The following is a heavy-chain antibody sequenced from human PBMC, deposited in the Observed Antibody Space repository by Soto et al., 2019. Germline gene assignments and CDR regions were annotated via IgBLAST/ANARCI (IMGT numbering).Heavy chain of an antibody. Sequence: SETLSLTCTVSGGSISSGGYYWSWIRQHPGKGLEWIGYIYYSGSTYYNPSLKSRVTISVDTSKNQFSLKLSSVTAADTAVYYCAGGIAAAGTSYFDYWGQGTLVTVS. CDR1: GGSISSGGYY. J-gene: IGHJ4*02. CDR2: IYYSGST. D-gene: IGHD6-13*01. V-gene: IGHV4-31*03. CDR3: AGGIAAAGTSYFDY.